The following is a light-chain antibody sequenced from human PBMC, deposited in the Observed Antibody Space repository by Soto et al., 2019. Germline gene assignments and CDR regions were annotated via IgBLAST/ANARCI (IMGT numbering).Light chain of an antibody. Sequence: EIVLTQSPATRSLSPGERATLSCRASQSVSSYLAWYQQKPGQAPRLLIYDASNRATGIPARFSGSGSGTDFPLTISSLEPEDFAVYYCQQRSNWPITFGQGTRLEIK. CDR3: QQRSNWPIT. V-gene: IGKV3-11*01. CDR1: QSVSSY. CDR2: DAS. J-gene: IGKJ5*01.